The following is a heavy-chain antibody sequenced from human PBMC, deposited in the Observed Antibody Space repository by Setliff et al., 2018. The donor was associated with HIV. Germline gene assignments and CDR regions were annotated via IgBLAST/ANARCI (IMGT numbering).Heavy chain of an antibody. J-gene: IGHJ6*03. CDR3: ASVPVSNYYYYMDV. Sequence: GASVKVSCKASGYTFINYHITWVRQAPGQGLEWVGSISASSVNTNYTQGRVTMTTDISTSTAYIELMSLRSADSAVYYCASVPVSNYYYYMDVWGKGTTVTVSS. V-gene: IGHV1-18*01. CDR2: ISASSVNT. CDR1: GYTFINYH.